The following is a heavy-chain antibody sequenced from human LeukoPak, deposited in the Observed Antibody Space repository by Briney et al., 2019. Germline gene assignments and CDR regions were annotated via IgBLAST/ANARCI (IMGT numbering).Heavy chain of an antibody. J-gene: IGHJ4*02. D-gene: IGHD2-8*02. Sequence: GGSLRLSCTVSGFTVSSNSMSWVRQAPGKGLEWVSFIYSGGNTHYSDSVKGRFTISRDNSKNTLYLQMNSLRAEDTAIYYCATYRQVLLPFESWGQGTLVTVSS. CDR3: ATYRQVLLPFES. V-gene: IGHV3-53*01. CDR2: IYSGGNT. CDR1: GFTVSSNS.